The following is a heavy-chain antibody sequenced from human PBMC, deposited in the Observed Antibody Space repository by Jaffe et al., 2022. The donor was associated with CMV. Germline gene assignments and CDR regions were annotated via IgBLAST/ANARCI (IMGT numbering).Heavy chain of an antibody. V-gene: IGHV1-8*01. J-gene: IGHJ6*02. CDR1: GYTFTSYD. D-gene: IGHD3-10*01. Sequence: QVQLVQSGAEVKKPGASVKVSCKASGYTFTSYDINWVRQATGQGLEWMGWMNPNSGNTGYAQKFQGRVTMTRNTSISTAYMELSSLRSEDTAVYYCARGRLLWFGDDATARDYYYGMDVWGQGTTVTVSS. CDR3: ARGRLLWFGDDATARDYYYGMDV. CDR2: MNPNSGNT.